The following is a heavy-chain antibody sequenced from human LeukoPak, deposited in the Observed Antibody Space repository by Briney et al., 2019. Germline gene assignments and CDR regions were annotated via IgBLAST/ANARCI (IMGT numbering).Heavy chain of an antibody. D-gene: IGHD3-10*01. V-gene: IGHV3-30*02. CDR1: GFTFSSYG. CDR2: IRYDGSNK. CDR3: ARAPLVRGLIPSFDY. Sequence: GGSLRLSCAASGFTFSSYGMHWVRQAPGKGLEWVAFIRYDGSNKYYADSVKGRFTISRDNSKNTLYLQMNSLRAEDTAVYYCARAPLVRGLIPSFDYWGQGTLLTVSS. J-gene: IGHJ4*02.